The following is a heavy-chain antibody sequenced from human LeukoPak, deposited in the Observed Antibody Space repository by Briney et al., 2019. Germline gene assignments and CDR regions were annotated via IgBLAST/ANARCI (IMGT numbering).Heavy chain of an antibody. V-gene: IGHV4-30-4*01. D-gene: IGHD2-21*01. J-gene: IGHJ4*02. CDR3: ASRSPPGETGYFDY. Sequence: PSETLSLTCTVSGDSISSDDYYWSWIRQPPGKGLEWIGYIYHSGNAHYNPSLKSRLTISIDTSNNQFSLRLNSVTAADTAVYYCASRSPPGETGYFDYWGQGTLVTVSS. CDR2: IYHSGNA. CDR1: GDSISSDDYY.